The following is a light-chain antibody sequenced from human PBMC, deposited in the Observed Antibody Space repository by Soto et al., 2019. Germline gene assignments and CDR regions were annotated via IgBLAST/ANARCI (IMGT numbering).Light chain of an antibody. J-gene: IGKJ1*01. CDR2: WAS. CDR3: QQYLGIPRT. Sequence: DIVMTQSPDSLAVSLGERATINCKSSQSVLYSSTNKNYLSWYQQKPGQPPKLLIYWASTRESGVPDRFSGSGSGTDFTLTISSLQAEDVAVYYCQQYLGIPRTFGQGTKVDIK. V-gene: IGKV4-1*01. CDR1: QSVLYSSTNKNY.